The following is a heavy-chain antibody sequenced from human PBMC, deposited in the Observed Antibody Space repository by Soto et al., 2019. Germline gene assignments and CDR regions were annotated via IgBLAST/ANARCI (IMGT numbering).Heavy chain of an antibody. CDR2: INDNSGAT. CDR3: ARDSAAAAGLSFDS. V-gene: IGHV1-2*02. Sequence: QVQLVQSGAEVKTPGASVRVSCKASGYTFTDYYMHWVRRAPGQGLEWMGWINDNSGATRYSQRFQGRVTLTRHTSISTAYMELSSVRSDDTAVYYCARDSAAAAGLSFDSWGQGTLVTVSS. J-gene: IGHJ4*02. D-gene: IGHD6-13*01. CDR1: GYTFTDYY.